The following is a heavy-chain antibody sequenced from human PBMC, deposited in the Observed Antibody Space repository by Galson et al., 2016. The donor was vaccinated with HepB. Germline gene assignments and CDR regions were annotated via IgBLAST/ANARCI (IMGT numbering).Heavy chain of an antibody. Sequence: TLSLTCLVSGGSVDRGGNHWSWIRQHPGKGLQWIGYIYYSGGNYFNPSLKSRVAMSVDPYKNSFSLNLTSVTAADTAVYYCANIIDNYGYSVWGQGILVSVSS. CDR3: ANIIDNYGYSV. CDR2: IYYSGGN. V-gene: IGHV4-31*03. CDR1: GGSVDRGGNH. J-gene: IGHJ1*01. D-gene: IGHD5/OR15-5a*01.